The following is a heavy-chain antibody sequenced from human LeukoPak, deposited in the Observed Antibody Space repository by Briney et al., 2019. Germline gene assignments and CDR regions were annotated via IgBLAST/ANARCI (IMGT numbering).Heavy chain of an antibody. J-gene: IGHJ4*02. CDR3: ARVTPRNTIFGVVIQPEYYFDY. V-gene: IGHV1-8*02. CDR1: GYTFTSYG. Sequence: ASVKVSCKASGYTFTSYGINWVRQATGQGLEWMGWMNPNSGNTGYAQKFQGRVTMTRNTSISTAYMELSSLRSEDTAVYYCARVTPRNTIFGVVIQPEYYFDYWGQGTLVTVSS. CDR2: MNPNSGNT. D-gene: IGHD3-3*01.